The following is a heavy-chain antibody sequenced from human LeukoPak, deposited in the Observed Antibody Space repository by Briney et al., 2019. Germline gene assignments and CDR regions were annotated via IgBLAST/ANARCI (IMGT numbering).Heavy chain of an antibody. V-gene: IGHV3-23*01. CDR2: IGGSGGST. CDR1: GFTFSNYA. Sequence: GGSLRLSCAASGFTFSNYAMTWVRQAPGKGLEWVSGIGGSGGSTHYADSVKGRFTISRGNSKKTLYLQMNSLRADDTAVYYCAKEGYCSNTNCQNDYWGQGTLVTVSS. J-gene: IGHJ4*02. D-gene: IGHD2-2*01. CDR3: AKEGYCSNTNCQNDY.